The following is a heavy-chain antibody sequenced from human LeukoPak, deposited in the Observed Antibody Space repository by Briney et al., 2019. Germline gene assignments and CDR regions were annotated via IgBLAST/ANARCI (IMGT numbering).Heavy chain of an antibody. D-gene: IGHD3-3*01. Sequence: ASLKVSCKASGYTFTGYNMHWVRQPPGQGLEWVGWINPNTGDTNYAQKFQGRVTMTRDTSSSTAYMELRRLRSDDTAVYYCARGGDSMYYDFWTGNYYGMDVWGQGTTVTVSS. V-gene: IGHV1-2*02. CDR1: GYTFTGYN. J-gene: IGHJ6*02. CDR2: INPNTGDT. CDR3: ARGGDSMYYDFWTGNYYGMDV.